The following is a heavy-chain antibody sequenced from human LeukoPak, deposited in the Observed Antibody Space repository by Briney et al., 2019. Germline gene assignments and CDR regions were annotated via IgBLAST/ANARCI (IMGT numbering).Heavy chain of an antibody. CDR3: ARGGLYDFWSGSYIGDY. J-gene: IGHJ4*02. Sequence: ASVKVSCKASGYTFTGHYIHWVRQAPGQGLEWMGWMNPNSGNTGYAQKFQGRVTITRNTSISTAYMELSSLRSEDTAVYYCARGGLYDFWSGSYIGDYWGQGTLVTVSS. CDR1: GYTFTGHY. CDR2: MNPNSGNT. D-gene: IGHD3-3*01. V-gene: IGHV1-8*03.